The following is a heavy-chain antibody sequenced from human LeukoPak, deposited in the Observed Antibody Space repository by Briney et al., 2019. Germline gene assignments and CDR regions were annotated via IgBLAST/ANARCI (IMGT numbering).Heavy chain of an antibody. CDR3: ARDFRIAAVGTVQSWFDP. D-gene: IGHD6-13*01. CDR2: ISTYNGNT. Sequence: ASVKVSCKASGYTFTSYDISWVRQAPGQGVEWMGWISTYNGNTNYAQKVQDRVTMTTDTSTSTAYMELRSLRSDDTAVYYCARDFRIAAVGTVQSWFDPWGQGTLVTVSS. V-gene: IGHV1-18*01. CDR1: GYTFTSYD. J-gene: IGHJ5*02.